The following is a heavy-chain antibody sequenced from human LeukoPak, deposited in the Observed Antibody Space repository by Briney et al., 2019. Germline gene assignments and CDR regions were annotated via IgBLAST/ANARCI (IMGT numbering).Heavy chain of an antibody. D-gene: IGHD3-10*01. J-gene: IGHJ4*02. CDR1: GFTFSSYA. CDR2: ISYDGSNK. CDR3: ARGPVGELSFDY. V-gene: IGHV3-30*04. Sequence: PGGSLRLSCAASGFTFSSYAMHWVRQAPGKGLEWVAVISYDGSNKYYADSVKGRFTISRDNSKNTLYLQMNSLRAEDTAVYYCARGPVGELSFDYWGQGTLVTVSS.